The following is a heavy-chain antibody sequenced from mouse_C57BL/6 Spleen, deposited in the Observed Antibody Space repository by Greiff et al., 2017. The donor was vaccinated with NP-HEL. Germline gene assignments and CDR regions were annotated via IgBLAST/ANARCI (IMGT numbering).Heavy chain of an antibody. CDR3: AKSAYYSNPEAMDY. J-gene: IGHJ4*01. V-gene: IGHV2-5*01. Sequence: QVQLKESGPGLVQPSQSLSITCTVSGFSLTSYGVHWVRQSPGKGLEWLGVIWRGGSTDYNAAFMSRLSITKDNSKSQVFFKMNSLQADDTAIYYCAKSAYYSNPEAMDYWGQGTSVTVSS. CDR1: GFSLTSYG. CDR2: IWRGGST. D-gene: IGHD2-5*01.